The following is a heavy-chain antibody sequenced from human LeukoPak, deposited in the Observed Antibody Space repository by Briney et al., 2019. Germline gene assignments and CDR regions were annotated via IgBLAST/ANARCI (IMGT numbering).Heavy chain of an antibody. CDR1: GFTFTNYG. CDR2: LSGNGYGQ. D-gene: IGHD1-14*01. V-gene: IGHV3-23*01. J-gene: IGHJ5*02. CDR3: AKGCQCPSGLSSWSDP. Sequence: GGSLRLSCSASGFTFTNYGMSWVRQARGKGLEWVAGLSGNGYGQSYADSVEGRFTISRDISNNIWYLQMNSLGAEDTAVYYCAKGCQCPSGLSSWSDPRGQGTLVAVSS.